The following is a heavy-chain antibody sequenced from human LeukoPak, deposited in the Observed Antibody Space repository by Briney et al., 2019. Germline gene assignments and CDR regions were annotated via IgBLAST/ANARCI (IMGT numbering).Heavy chain of an antibody. V-gene: IGHV1-8*01. CDR2: MNPNSGNT. D-gene: IGHD1-26*01. CDR1: GYTFTSYD. CDR3: ARAAWEPGFDP. Sequence: ASVKVSCKASGYTFTSYDINWVRQATGQGLEWMGWMNPNSGNTGHAQKFQGRVTMTRNTSISTAYMELSSLRSEDTAVYYCARAAWEPGFDPWGQGTLVTVSS. J-gene: IGHJ5*02.